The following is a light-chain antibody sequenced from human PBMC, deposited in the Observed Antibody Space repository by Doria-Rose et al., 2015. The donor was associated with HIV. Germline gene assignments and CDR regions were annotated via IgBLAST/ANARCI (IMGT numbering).Light chain of an antibody. J-gene: IGKJ1*01. V-gene: IGKV1-39*01. Sequence: QSPSSLSASIGDRVTITCRASQTVSTYLNWFQQEPGKAPKLLIYAASRLQSGVPSRFSGSGSGTDFTLTISGLQPGDFATYYGQQTYSSPKWTGGQGAK. CDR2: AAS. CDR1: QTVSTY. CDR3: QQTYSSPKWT.